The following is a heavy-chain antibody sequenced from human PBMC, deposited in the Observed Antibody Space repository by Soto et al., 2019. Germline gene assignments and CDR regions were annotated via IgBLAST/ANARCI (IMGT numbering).Heavy chain of an antibody. V-gene: IGHV2-70*11. CDR1: GFSLSTSGMC. D-gene: IGHD3-22*01. CDR2: IDWDDDK. J-gene: IGHJ4*02. Sequence: SGPTLVNPTQTLTLTCTCSGFSLSTSGMCVSWIRQPPGKALEWLARIDWDDDKYYSTSLKTRLTISKDTSKNQVVLTMTNMDTVDTATYYCARIRRYYDSSGYYYFDYWGQGTLVTVSS. CDR3: ARIRRYYDSSGYYYFDY.